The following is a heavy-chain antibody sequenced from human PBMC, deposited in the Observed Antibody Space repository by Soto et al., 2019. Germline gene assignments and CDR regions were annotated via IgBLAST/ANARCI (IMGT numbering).Heavy chain of an antibody. J-gene: IGHJ4*02. CDR3: ARDSNGDYAQRGSGIDY. V-gene: IGHV4-61*01. CDR2: IYYSGST. CDR1: GGSVSSGSYY. D-gene: IGHD4-17*01. Sequence: QVQLQESGPGLVKPSETLSLTCTVSGGSVSSGSYYWSWIRQPPGKGLEWIGYIYYSGSTNYNPSLKSRVTISVDTSKNQFSLKLSSVTAADTAVYYCARDSNGDYAQRGSGIDYWGQVTLVTVSS.